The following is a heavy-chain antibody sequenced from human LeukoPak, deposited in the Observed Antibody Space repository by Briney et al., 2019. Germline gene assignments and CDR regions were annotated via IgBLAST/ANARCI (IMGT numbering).Heavy chain of an antibody. CDR2: INHSGST. CDR1: GGSFSGYY. CDR3: ARGPSYRSYGSGSYYNY. V-gene: IGHV4-34*01. Sequence: SETLSLTCAVYGGSFSGYYWSWIRQPPGKGLEWIGEINHSGSTNYNPSLKSRVTISVDTSKNQFSLKLSSVTAADTAVYYCARGPSYRSYGSGSYYNYWGQGTPVTVSS. J-gene: IGHJ4*02. D-gene: IGHD3-10*01.